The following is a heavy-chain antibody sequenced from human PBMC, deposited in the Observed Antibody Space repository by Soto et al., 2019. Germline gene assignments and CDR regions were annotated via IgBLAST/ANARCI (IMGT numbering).Heavy chain of an antibody. D-gene: IGHD3-9*01. CDR2: ISRSSSTI. V-gene: IGHV3-48*02. CDR3: ARASDILTGYPQY. J-gene: IGHJ4*02. Sequence: EVQLVESGGGLVQPGGSLRLSCAASGFTFSSYSMNWVRQAPGKGLEWVSYISRSSSTIYYADSVKGRFTISRDNAKNSLYRQMNSLRDEDTAVYYCARASDILTGYPQYWGQGTLVTVSS. CDR1: GFTFSSYS.